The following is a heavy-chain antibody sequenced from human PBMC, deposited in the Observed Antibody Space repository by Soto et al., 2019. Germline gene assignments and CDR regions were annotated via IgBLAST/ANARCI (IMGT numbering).Heavy chain of an antibody. CDR2: ISSSSSYI. V-gene: IGHV3-21*01. CDR1: GFTFSSYS. CDR3: ARVIGGIARG. D-gene: IGHD6-13*01. J-gene: IGHJ4*02. Sequence: EVQLVESGGGLVKPGGSLRLSCAASGFTFSSYSMNWVRQAPGKGLEWVSSISSSSSYIYYADSVKGRFTISRDNAKNSLYLQMNSLRAEDTAVFYCARVIGGIARGWGQGTLVTVSS.